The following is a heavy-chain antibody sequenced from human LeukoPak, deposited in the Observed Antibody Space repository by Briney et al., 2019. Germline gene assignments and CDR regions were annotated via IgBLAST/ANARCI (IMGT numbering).Heavy chain of an antibody. V-gene: IGHV3-30*03. CDR2: ISYDGSNK. Sequence: GRSLRLSCAASGFTFSSYGMHWVRQAPGKGLEGVAVISYDGSNKFYADSVKGRFTISRDNSKNTLFLQMNSLRAEDTAVYYCTSDDASGSFDYWGQGTLVTVSS. CDR1: GFTFSSYG. CDR3: TSDDASGSFDY. D-gene: IGHD5-12*01. J-gene: IGHJ4*02.